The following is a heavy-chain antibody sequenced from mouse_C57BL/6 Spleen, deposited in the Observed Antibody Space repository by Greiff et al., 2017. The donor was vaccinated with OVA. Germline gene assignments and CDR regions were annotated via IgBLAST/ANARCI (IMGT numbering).Heavy chain of an antibody. J-gene: IGHJ4*01. CDR2: SRNKANDYTT. V-gene: IGHV7-1*01. CDR1: GFTFSDFY. CDR3: ARDARGFDWYYAMDY. Sequence: EVNVVESGGGLVQSGRSLRLSCATSGFTFSDFYMEWVRQAPGKGLEWIAASRNKANDYTTEYSASVKGRFIVSRDTSQSILYLQMNALRAEDTAIYYCARDARGFDWYYAMDYWGQGTSVTVSS. D-gene: IGHD4-1*01.